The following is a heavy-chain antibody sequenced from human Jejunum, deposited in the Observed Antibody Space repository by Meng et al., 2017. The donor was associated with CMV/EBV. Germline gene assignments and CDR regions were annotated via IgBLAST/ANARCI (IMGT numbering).Heavy chain of an antibody. CDR1: GFTFSRYW. Sequence: SCAASGFTFSRYWMHWVRQAPGKGPVWVSRINSDGSRTSYAESVKGRFTISRDNAKNTLYLQMNSLRAEDTAVYYCARGYNYNMDVWGQGTTVTVSS. CDR2: INSDGSRT. V-gene: IGHV3-74*01. J-gene: IGHJ6*02. CDR3: ARGYNYNMDV.